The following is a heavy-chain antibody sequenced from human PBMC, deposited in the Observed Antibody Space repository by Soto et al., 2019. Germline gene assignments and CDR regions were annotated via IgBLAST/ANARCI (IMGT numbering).Heavy chain of an antibody. J-gene: IGHJ4*02. Sequence: SETLSLTCTVSGGSISSGGYYWSWIRQHPGKGLEWIGYIYYSGSTYYNPSLKSRVTISVDTSKNQFSLKLSSVTAADTAVYYCARGGHFYYDILTGYSRTFDYWGQGTLVTV. D-gene: IGHD3-9*01. CDR2: IYYSGST. CDR1: GGSISSGGYY. CDR3: ARGGHFYYDILTGYSRTFDY. V-gene: IGHV4-31*03.